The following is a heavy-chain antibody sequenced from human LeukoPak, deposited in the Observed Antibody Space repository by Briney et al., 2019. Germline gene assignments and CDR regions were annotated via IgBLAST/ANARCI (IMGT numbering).Heavy chain of an antibody. CDR3: ITDPGEWEPI. V-gene: IGHV3-15*01. CDR2: IKSKTDGETT. CDR1: GLTFSNAW. D-gene: IGHD1-26*01. Sequence: GGSLRLSCETSGLTFSNAWVSWVRQAPGKGLEWVGRIKSKTDGETTDYAAPVKGRFTISRDDSKNTLYLQMNRLKTEDTAVYYCITDPGEWEPIWGQGTMVTVSS. J-gene: IGHJ3*02.